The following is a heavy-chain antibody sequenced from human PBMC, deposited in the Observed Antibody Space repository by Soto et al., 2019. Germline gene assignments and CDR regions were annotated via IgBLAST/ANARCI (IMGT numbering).Heavy chain of an antibody. CDR1: EFTFSSYA. J-gene: IGHJ5*02. Sequence: EVQLVESGGGLVKPGGSLTLSCAASEFTFSSYAMSWVRQAPGKGLEWVSAISGSGGSTYYADSVKGRFTISRDNSKNTLYLQMNSLRAEDTAVYYCAKDGNPIPYLTGYYRLGWFDPWGQGTLVTVSS. CDR2: ISGSGGST. D-gene: IGHD3-9*01. V-gene: IGHV3-23*04. CDR3: AKDGNPIPYLTGYYRLGWFDP.